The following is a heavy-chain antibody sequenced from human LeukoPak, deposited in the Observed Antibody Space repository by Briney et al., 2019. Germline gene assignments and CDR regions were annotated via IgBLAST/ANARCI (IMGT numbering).Heavy chain of an antibody. J-gene: IGHJ4*02. CDR1: GGSIGGYY. Sequence: SETLPLTCTLSGGSIGGYYCSWIRQPPGKGLEWIGFIDYSGTTNYNPSLNSRVTISVDTSKNQFFLRLTSVTATDAAVYYCARHGGSWTFDSWGRGTLVTVSS. CDR3: ARHGGSWTFDS. CDR2: IDYSGTT. D-gene: IGHD6-13*01. V-gene: IGHV4-59*08.